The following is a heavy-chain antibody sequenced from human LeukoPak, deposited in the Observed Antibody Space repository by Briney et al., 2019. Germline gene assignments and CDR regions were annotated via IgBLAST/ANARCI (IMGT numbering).Heavy chain of an antibody. CDR3: ARGMRTFDY. Sequence: SETLSLTCTVSGDSISSSTYYWGWIRQPPGKGLEWIGSIYCTGTTYYHPSFKSRVTISVDTSKNQFSLKLSSVTAADTAVYYCARGMRTFDYWGQGTLVTVSS. CDR2: IYCTGTT. J-gene: IGHJ4*02. V-gene: IGHV4-39*01. CDR1: GDSISSSTYY.